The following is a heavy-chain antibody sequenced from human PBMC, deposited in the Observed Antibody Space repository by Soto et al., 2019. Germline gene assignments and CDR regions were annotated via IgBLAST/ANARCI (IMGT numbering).Heavy chain of an antibody. J-gene: IGHJ4*02. Sequence: PSETLSLTCTVSGGSLSPYYWSWIRQPPGKGLEWIAYIYYSGTTEYNPSLKSRVTISVDTSKNQVSLHLKSVTAADTAVYYCARHPQVPYYQKGLDCWGQGTLVTVSS. CDR3: ARHPQVPYYQKGLDC. V-gene: IGHV4-59*08. CDR2: IYYSGTT. D-gene: IGHD3-10*01. CDR1: GGSLSPYY.